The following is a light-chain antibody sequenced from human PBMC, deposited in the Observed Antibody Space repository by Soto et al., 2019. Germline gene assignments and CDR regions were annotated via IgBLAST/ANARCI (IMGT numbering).Light chain of an antibody. CDR3: QQYGSSPRLT. V-gene: IGKV3-20*01. Sequence: EIVLTQSPAILSLSPGERATLSCRASQSVSSYLAWYQQKPGQAPRLLIYGASSRATGIPDRFSGSGSGTDFTLTISRLEPEDFAVYYCQQYGSSPRLTFGGGTKVDNK. CDR2: GAS. CDR1: QSVSSY. J-gene: IGKJ4*01.